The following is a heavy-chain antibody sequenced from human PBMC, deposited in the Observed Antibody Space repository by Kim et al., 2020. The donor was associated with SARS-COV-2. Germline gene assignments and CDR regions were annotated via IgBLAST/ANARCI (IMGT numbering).Heavy chain of an antibody. CDR1: GDSVSSNSAA. J-gene: IGHJ3*02. CDR2: TYYRSKWYN. Sequence: SQTLSLTCAISGDSVSSNSAAWNWIRQSPSRGLEWLGRTYYRSKWYNDYAVSVKSRITINPDTSKNQFSLQLNSVTPEDTAVYYCARDHMYPPPVSGCGGDCYSPYDAFDIWGQGTMVTVSS. D-gene: IGHD2-21*01. V-gene: IGHV6-1*01. CDR3: ARDHMYPPPVSGCGGDCYSPYDAFDI.